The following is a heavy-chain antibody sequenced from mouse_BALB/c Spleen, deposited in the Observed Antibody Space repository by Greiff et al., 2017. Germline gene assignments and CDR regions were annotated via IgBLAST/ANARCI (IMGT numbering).Heavy chain of an antibody. CDR1: GYAFSSYW. J-gene: IGHJ4*01. V-gene: IGHV1-80*01. Sequence: VMLVESGAELVRPGSSVKISCKASGYAFSSYWMNWVKQRPGQGLEWIGQIYPGDGDTNYNGKFKGKATLTADKSSSTAYMQLSSLTSEDSAVYFCARGGLLRHYYAMDYWGQGTSVTVSS. CDR2: IYPGDGDT. D-gene: IGHD1-2*01. CDR3: ARGGLLRHYYAMDY.